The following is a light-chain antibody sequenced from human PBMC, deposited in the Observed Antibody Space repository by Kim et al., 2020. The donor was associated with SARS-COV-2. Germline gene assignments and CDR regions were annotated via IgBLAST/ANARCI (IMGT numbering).Light chain of an antibody. CDR3: YSAADNSVI. CDR2: KDT. Sequence: SVSPGQTARSTCSGDVLANKFARWFQQKSGQAPVVVIYKDTERPSEIPERFSGSSSGTTVTLTISGARFEDEADYYCYSAADNSVIFGGGTQLTVL. J-gene: IGLJ2*01. V-gene: IGLV3-27*01. CDR1: VLANKF.